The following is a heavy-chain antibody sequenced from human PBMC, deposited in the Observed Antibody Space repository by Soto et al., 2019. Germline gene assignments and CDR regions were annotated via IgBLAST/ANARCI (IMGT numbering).Heavy chain of an antibody. CDR1: GGSISSYY. J-gene: IGHJ4*02. D-gene: IGHD2-21*02. V-gene: IGHV4-59*01. Sequence: SETLSLTCTVSGGSISSYYWSWIRQPPGKGLEWIGYIYYSGSTNYNPSLKSRVTISVDTSKNQFSLKLSSVTAADTAVYYCARGQVVTAINFGYWGQGTLVTVSS. CDR3: ARGQVVTAINFGY. CDR2: IYYSGST.